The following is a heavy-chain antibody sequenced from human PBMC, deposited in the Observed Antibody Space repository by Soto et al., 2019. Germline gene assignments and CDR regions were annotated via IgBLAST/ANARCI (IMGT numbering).Heavy chain of an antibody. J-gene: IGHJ4*02. CDR2: IGAYNGNT. V-gene: IGHV1-18*01. CDR3: ARGSHPTKKLELDY. D-gene: IGHD1-7*01. Sequence: ASVKVSCKASGYTFTSYGISWVRQAPGQGLEWMGWIGAYNGNTNYAQKLQGRVTMTTDTSTSTAYMELRSLRSDDTAVYYCARGSHPTKKLELDYWGQGTLVTVSS. CDR1: GYTFTSYG.